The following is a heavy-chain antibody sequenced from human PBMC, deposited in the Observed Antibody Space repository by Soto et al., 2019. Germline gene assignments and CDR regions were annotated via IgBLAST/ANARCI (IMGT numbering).Heavy chain of an antibody. V-gene: IGHV3-23*01. CDR2: ISGSGGST. D-gene: IGHD5-12*01. CDR3: AKTREGSGYDSLVFLQTLNYFDY. Sequence: GGSLRLSCAASGFTFSSYAMSWVRQAPGKGLEWVSAISGSGGSTYYADSVKGRFTISRDNSKNTLYLQMNSLRAEDTAVYYCAKTREGSGYDSLVFLQTLNYFDYWGQGTLVTVSS. CDR1: GFTFSSYA. J-gene: IGHJ4*02.